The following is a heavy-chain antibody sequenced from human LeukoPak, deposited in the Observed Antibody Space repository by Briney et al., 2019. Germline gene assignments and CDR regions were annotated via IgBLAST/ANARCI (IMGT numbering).Heavy chain of an antibody. CDR1: GGSISTSNYY. Sequence: PSETLSLTCTVSGGSISTSNYYWGWIRQPPGKGLEWIGSIHYSGSTNYNPSLKSRVTITVDPSKNQFSLKLSSVTAADTAVYYCARGYCSGGSCYSYYYYNYMDVWGKGTTVTVSS. J-gene: IGHJ6*03. CDR3: ARGYCSGGSCYSYYYYNYMDV. D-gene: IGHD2-15*01. CDR2: IHYSGST. V-gene: IGHV4-39*07.